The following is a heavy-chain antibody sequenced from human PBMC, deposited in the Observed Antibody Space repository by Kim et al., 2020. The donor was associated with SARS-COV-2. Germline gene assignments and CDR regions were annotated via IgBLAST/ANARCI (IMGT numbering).Heavy chain of an antibody. J-gene: IGHJ6*01. V-gene: IGHV4-34*01. Sequence: SETLSLTCAVYGGSFSGYYWSWIRQPPGKGLEWIGEINHSGSTNYNPSLKSRVTISVDTSKNQFSLKLSSVTAADTAVYYCARASSGVGSYGYDYYYGM. D-gene: IGHD5-18*01. CDR3: ARASSGVGSYGYDYYYGM. CDR1: GGSFSGYY. CDR2: INHSGST.